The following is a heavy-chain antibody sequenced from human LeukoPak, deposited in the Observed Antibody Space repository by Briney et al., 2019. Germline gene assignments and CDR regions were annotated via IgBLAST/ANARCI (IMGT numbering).Heavy chain of an antibody. CDR1: GGSISSGGYY. CDR3: AGEPHGYCSGGSCHTGRFDP. V-gene: IGHV4-31*03. Sequence: SETLSLTCTVSGGSISSGGYYWSWIRQHPWKGLEWIGYIYYSGSTHHNPSLKSRVTISVDTSKNQFSLKLSSVTAADTAVYYCAGEPHGYCSGGSCHTGRFDPWGQGTLVTVSS. J-gene: IGHJ5*02. CDR2: IYYSGST. D-gene: IGHD2-15*01.